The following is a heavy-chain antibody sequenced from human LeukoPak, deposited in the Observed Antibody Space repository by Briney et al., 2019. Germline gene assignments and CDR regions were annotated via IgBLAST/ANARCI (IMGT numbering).Heavy chain of an antibody. J-gene: IGHJ4*02. Sequence: PSETLSLTCTVSGASISSGAYYWSWVRQPPGKGLEWIGYMYYRGSTNYNPSLKSRVIISVDASKNQFSLKLSSVTSADTAAYYCARFPPGIAVAGHNDYWGQGTLVTVSS. V-gene: IGHV4-61*08. CDR2: MYYRGST. CDR1: GASISSGAYY. D-gene: IGHD6-19*01. CDR3: ARFPPGIAVAGHNDY.